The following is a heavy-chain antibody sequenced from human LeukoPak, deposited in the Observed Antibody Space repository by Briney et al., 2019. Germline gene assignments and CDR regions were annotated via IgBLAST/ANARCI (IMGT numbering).Heavy chain of an antibody. CDR1: GGSISTISSSSHF. Sequence: SETLSLICTVSGGSISTISSSSHFWWGWIRQPPGKGLEWIGSISHSGSTYYNPSLESRVTISVDTSNNQFSLEVSSVTAADTAVYYCARDCCDYRRWFDPWGQGSLVTVSS. CDR3: ARDCCDYRRWFDP. D-gene: IGHD4-11*01. CDR2: ISHSGST. J-gene: IGHJ5*02. V-gene: IGHV4-39*07.